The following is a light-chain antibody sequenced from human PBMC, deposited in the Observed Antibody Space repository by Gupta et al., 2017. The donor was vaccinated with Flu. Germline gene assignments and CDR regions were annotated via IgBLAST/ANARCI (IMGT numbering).Light chain of an antibody. J-gene: IGKJ1*01. CDR3: QQANSFPPT. V-gene: IGKV1-12*01. CDR2: AVS. CDR1: QGLSDW. Sequence: PSCVSESVGYRVIITCRASQGLSDWLAWYQQKPEKAPILLIYAVSSLHSGVPSRFRGSGSGTDFTLTITSLQPEDFATYYCQQANSFPPTFGQGTRVEIK.